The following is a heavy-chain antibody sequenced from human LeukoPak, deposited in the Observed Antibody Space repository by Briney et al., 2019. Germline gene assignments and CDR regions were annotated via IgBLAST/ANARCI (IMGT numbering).Heavy chain of an antibody. J-gene: IGHJ4*02. D-gene: IGHD3-10*01. Sequence: ASVTVSCKVSGYTLTELSMHWVRQAPGKGLEWMGGFDPEDGETIYAQKFQGRVTMTEDTSTDTAYMELSSLRSEDTAVYYCATVEMVRGVIPPLDYWGQGTLVTVSS. CDR2: FDPEDGET. CDR3: ATVEMVRGVIPPLDY. CDR1: GYTLTELS. V-gene: IGHV1-24*01.